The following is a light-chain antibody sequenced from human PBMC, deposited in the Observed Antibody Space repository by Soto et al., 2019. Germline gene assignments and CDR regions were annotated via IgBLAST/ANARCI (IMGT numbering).Light chain of an antibody. CDR3: QAYDYSLTASV. CDR2: GNR. Sequence: QSVLTQPPSVSGAPGQRVTLSCTGNTSNLGAGYDVHWYQQLPGAAPKLVIFGNRNRPSGVPERFSGSNSGTPASLAITGLQAEDEADYYCQAYDYSLTASVFGGGTQLTVL. V-gene: IGLV1-40*01. CDR1: TSNLGAGYD. J-gene: IGLJ3*02.